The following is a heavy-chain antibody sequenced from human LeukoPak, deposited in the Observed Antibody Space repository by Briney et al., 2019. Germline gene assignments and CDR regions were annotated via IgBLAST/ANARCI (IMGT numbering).Heavy chain of an antibody. CDR2: IYHSGST. D-gene: IGHD3-3*01. CDR3: ARESRGRVVLKAFDI. CDR1: GGSISSSNW. J-gene: IGHJ3*02. V-gene: IGHV4-4*02. Sequence: SSETLSLTCAVSGGSISSSNWWSWVRQPPGKGLEWIGEIYHSGSTNYNPSLKSRVTISVDKSKNQFSLKLSSVTAADTAVYYCARESRGRVVLKAFDIWGQGTMVTVSS.